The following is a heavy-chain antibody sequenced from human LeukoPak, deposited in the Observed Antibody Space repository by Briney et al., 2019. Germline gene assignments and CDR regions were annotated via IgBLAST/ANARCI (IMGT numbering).Heavy chain of an antibody. CDR1: GGTFSSYA. D-gene: IGHD3-9*01. CDR2: ITPMFGTA. CDR3: ARDSSEFRSLIFH. J-gene: IGHJ1*01. V-gene: IGHV1-69*13. Sequence: SVNVSCKASGGTFSSYAINWVRQTPGQGLEWMGGITPMFGTAKYAQKFQGRVTITADEFTSTAYMELSSLRSEDTAVYYCARDSSEFRSLIFHWGQGTLVTVSS.